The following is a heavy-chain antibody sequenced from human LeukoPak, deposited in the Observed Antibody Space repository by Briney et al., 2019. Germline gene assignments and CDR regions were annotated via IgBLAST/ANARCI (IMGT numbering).Heavy chain of an antibody. V-gene: IGHV1-18*04. CDR3: AIGGGYYGSGSYYKNWFDP. CDR1: GYTFTSYG. J-gene: IGHJ5*02. Sequence: ASVKVSCKASGYTFTSYGISWVRQAPGQGLEWMGWISAYNGNTNYAQKLQGRVTMTTDTSTSTAYMELRSLRSDDTVVYYCAIGGGYYGSGSYYKNWFDPWGQGTLVTISS. CDR2: ISAYNGNT. D-gene: IGHD3-10*01.